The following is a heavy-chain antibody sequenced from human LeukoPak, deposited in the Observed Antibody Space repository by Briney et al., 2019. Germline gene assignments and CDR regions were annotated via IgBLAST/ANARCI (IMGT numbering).Heavy chain of an antibody. CDR1: GYTFTSYG. J-gene: IGHJ4*02. V-gene: IGHV1-18*01. Sequence: ASVNVSCKASGYTFTSYGISWLRQAPGQGLEWMGWISAYNGNTNYAQKLQGRVTLTRDTSISTAYMELSSLRSEDTAVYYCARGFLGYDSSDYAFSYYWGQGTLVTVSS. CDR3: ARGFLGYDSSDYAFSYY. CDR2: ISAYNGNT. D-gene: IGHD3-22*01.